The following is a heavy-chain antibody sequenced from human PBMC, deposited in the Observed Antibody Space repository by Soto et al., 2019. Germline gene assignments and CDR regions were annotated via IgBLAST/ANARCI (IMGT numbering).Heavy chain of an antibody. CDR3: TTGRKYHSGSYYLDY. Sequence: VGSLRLSCAASGFTFSNAWMNWVRQAPGKGLEWVGRIKSKTDGGTTDYAAPVKGRFTISRDDSKNTLYLQMNSLKTEDTAVYYCTTGRKYHSGSYYLDYWGQGTLVTVSS. CDR2: IKSKTDGGTT. CDR1: GFTFSNAW. V-gene: IGHV3-15*07. J-gene: IGHJ4*02. D-gene: IGHD1-26*01.